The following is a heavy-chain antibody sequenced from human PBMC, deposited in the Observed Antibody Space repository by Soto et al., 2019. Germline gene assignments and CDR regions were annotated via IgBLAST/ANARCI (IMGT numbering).Heavy chain of an antibody. CDR1: GGAIGSHY. V-gene: IGHV4-4*07. J-gene: IGHJ5*02. Sequence: SETLSLTCTISGGAIGSHYWTWIRQPAGKGLEWIGRIYGSGSTKYNPPLQSRVTMSLDTSKNQFSLRLESVTAADTAVYYCARGQRFSDWFDPWGQGTLVTVS. CDR3: ARGQRFSDWFDP. CDR2: IYGSGST. D-gene: IGHD3-3*01.